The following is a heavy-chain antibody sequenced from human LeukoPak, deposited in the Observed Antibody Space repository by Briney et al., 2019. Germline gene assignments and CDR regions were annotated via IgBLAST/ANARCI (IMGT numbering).Heavy chain of an antibody. CDR3: ARGRGPDYYYMDV. V-gene: IGHV1-2*02. D-gene: IGHD3-10*01. J-gene: IGHJ6*03. Sequence: ASVTVSCKASGYTFTGYYMHWVRQAPGQGLEWRGWINPNSGGTNYAQKFQGRVTMTRDTSISTAYMELSRLRSDDTAVYYCARGRGPDYYYMDVWGKGTTVTVSS. CDR2: INPNSGGT. CDR1: GYTFTGYY.